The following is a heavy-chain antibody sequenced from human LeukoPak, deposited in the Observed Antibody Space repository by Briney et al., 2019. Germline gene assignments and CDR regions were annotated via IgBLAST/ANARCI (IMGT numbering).Heavy chain of an antibody. V-gene: IGHV3-23*01. Sequence: PGGSLRLSCAASGFTFSSYAMSWVRQAPGKGLEWVSGIIRAGARTYYADSVKGRFTISRDHSKNTLYLQMNSLRAEDTAVYYCARDSIQSSSPTGSDAFDIWGQGTMVTVSS. D-gene: IGHD6-6*01. CDR1: GFTFSSYA. CDR2: IIRAGART. CDR3: ARDSIQSSSPTGSDAFDI. J-gene: IGHJ3*02.